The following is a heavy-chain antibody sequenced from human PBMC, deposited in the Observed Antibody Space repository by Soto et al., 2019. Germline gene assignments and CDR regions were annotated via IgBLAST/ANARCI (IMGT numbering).Heavy chain of an antibody. J-gene: IGHJ4*02. Sequence: SLRLSCAVSGVTLTNVWMNWVRQAPGKGPEWVGRIKSKTDGGTTDYASPVKGRFTISRDDSENTLYLQMNSLKTEDTAVYYCSHGYYQYFDSWGQGTLVTVSS. V-gene: IGHV3-15*07. D-gene: IGHD5-18*01. CDR2: IKSKTDGGTT. CDR1: GVTLTNVW. CDR3: SHGYYQYFDS.